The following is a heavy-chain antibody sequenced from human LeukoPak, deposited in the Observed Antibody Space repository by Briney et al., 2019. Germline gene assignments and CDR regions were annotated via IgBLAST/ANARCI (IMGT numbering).Heavy chain of an antibody. CDR1: GLTVSSNY. V-gene: IGHV3-66*01. D-gene: IGHD4-23*01. CDR2: INSGGST. Sequence: GGSLRLSCAASGLTVSSNYMSWVRQAPGKGLEWVSVINSGGSTYYADSVKGRFTISRDNSKNTLYLQMNSLRAEDTAVYYCARDSTVVTPLDYWGQGTLVTVSS. J-gene: IGHJ4*02. CDR3: ARDSTVVTPLDY.